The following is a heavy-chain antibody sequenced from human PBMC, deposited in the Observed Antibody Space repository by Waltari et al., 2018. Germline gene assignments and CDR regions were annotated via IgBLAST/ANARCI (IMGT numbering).Heavy chain of an antibody. Sequence: FNFNSFWASWVRQAPGKGLEWVANINEDGSRTYFLDSLKGRFTISRDNAKNSLSLQMNSLRAQDTAVYYCVRGIDLWGQGTLVTVSS. V-gene: IGHV3-7*01. D-gene: IGHD3-9*01. CDR1: FNFNSFW. CDR2: INEDGSRT. CDR3: VRGIDL. J-gene: IGHJ4*02.